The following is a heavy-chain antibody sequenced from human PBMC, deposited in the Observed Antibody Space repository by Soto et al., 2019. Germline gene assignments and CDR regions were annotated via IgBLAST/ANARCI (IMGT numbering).Heavy chain of an antibody. D-gene: IGHD3-3*01. CDR2: IKQDGSEK. J-gene: IGHJ6*03. Sequence: GGSLRLSCAASGFTFSSYWMSWVRQAPGKGLEWVANIKQDGSEKYYVDSVKGRFTISRDNAKNSLYLQMNSLRAEDTAVYYCARDHYDFWSGYSSTYYYYYYMDVWGKGTTVTVSS. CDR3: ARDHYDFWSGYSSTYYYYYYMDV. CDR1: GFTFSSYW. V-gene: IGHV3-7*01.